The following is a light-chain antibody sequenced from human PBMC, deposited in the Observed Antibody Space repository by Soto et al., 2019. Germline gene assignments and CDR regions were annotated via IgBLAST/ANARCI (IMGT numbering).Light chain of an antibody. CDR1: QSVSSSY. Sequence: EIVLTQSPGTLSFSPVEIATLSCMASQSVSSSYLAWYQQRPGQAPRLLIYGASSRATGIPDRFSGSGSGTEFTLTISRLEPEDFAVYYCQQYGSSSWTCGQGTKVDIK. CDR3: QQYGSSSWT. CDR2: GAS. J-gene: IGKJ1*01. V-gene: IGKV3-20*01.